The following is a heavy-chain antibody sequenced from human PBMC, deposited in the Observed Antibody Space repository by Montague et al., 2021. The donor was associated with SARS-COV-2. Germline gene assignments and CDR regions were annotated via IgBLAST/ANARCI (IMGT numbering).Heavy chain of an antibody. CDR1: GFSLSTSGVG. Sequence: PALVKPTQTLTLTCTFSGFSLSTSGVGVGWIRQPPGKALEWLALIYWDDDKRYGPSLKSRLTITKDTSKNQVVLTMTNMDPVDTATYYCAHRKVLAAAWDYWGQGTLVTVSS. V-gene: IGHV2-5*05. CDR2: IYWDDDK. D-gene: IGHD6-13*01. J-gene: IGHJ4*02. CDR3: AHRKVLAAAWDY.